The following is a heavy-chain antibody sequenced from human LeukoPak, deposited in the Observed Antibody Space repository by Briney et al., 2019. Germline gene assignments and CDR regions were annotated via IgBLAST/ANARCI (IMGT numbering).Heavy chain of an antibody. Sequence: GGSLRLSCAASGFTFSSYSMNWVRQAPGKGLEWVSSISSSSSYIYYADSVKGRFTISRDNAKNSLYLQMNSLRAEDTAVYYCAREIEPAAMTKDAFDIWGQGTMVTVSS. CDR1: GFTFSSYS. CDR3: AREIEPAAMTKDAFDI. V-gene: IGHV3-21*01. CDR2: ISSSSSYI. J-gene: IGHJ3*02. D-gene: IGHD2-2*01.